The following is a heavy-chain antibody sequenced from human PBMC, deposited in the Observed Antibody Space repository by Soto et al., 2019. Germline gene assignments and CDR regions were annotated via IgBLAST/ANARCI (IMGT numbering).Heavy chain of an antibody. CDR2: ISGSGGST. CDR1: GFTFSSYA. V-gene: IGHV3-23*01. CDR3: AKDYYDSSGYYYRLGAFDI. D-gene: IGHD3-22*01. Sequence: GGSLRLSCAASGFTFSSYAMSWVRQAPGKGLEWVSAISGSGGSTYYADSVKGRFTISRDNSKNTLYLQMNSLRAEDMAVYYCAKDYYDSSGYYYRLGAFDIWGQGTMVTVSS. J-gene: IGHJ3*02.